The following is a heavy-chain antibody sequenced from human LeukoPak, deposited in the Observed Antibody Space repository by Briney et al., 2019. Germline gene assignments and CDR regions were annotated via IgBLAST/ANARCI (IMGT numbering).Heavy chain of an antibody. CDR2: IYHSGST. CDR3: ARAKGWGLRPYYMDA. Sequence: SETLSFTCTVSAHSISSGYYWGWIRQPPGKGLEWIGRIYHSGSTYYNPSLKSRVTISVDTSKNQFSLKLSSVTASDTAVYYCARAKGWGLRPYYMDAWGKGTTVTVSS. J-gene: IGHJ6*03. V-gene: IGHV4-38-2*02. CDR1: AHSISSGYY. D-gene: IGHD2-21*02.